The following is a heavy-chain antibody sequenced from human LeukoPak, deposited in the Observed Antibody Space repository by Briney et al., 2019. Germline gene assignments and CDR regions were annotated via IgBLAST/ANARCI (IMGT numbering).Heavy chain of an antibody. CDR1: GFTFSSLG. V-gene: IGHV3-30*18. D-gene: IGHD1-26*01. CDR2: ISYDGKNK. Sequence: PGRSLRLSCAASGFTFSSLGMNWVRQAPGKGLEWVAIISYDGKNKYYADSVKGRFTISRDNSKNTLYLQMNSLRGEDTAVYYCAKIPFTGSYSRPDWGQGTLVTVSS. CDR3: AKIPFTGSYSRPD. J-gene: IGHJ4*02.